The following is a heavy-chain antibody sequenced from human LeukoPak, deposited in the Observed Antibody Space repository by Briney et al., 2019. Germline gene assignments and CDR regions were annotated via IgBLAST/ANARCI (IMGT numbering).Heavy chain of an antibody. Sequence: SVKVSCKASGGTLSSYAISWVRQAPGQGLEWMGGIIPIFGTTNYAQKFQGRVTITADESTSTAYMELSSLRSEDTAVYYCASEVKQQLVDWFDPWGQETLVTVSS. V-gene: IGHV1-69*13. CDR3: ASEVKQQLVDWFDP. CDR1: GGTLSSYA. D-gene: IGHD6-13*01. CDR2: IIPIFGTT. J-gene: IGHJ5*02.